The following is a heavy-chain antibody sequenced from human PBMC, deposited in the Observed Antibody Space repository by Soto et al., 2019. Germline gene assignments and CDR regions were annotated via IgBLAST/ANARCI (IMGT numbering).Heavy chain of an antibody. CDR2: INHSGSA. Sequence: QVQLQQSGAGLLKPSETLSLTCAVYGESFSGYIWTWIRQTPGKGLQWIGQINHSGSASYNPSLXNRVTISVHTSXXXFXXELSSVTAADTAVYYCARGLSTGSHYSGGWYYFDSWGQGTQVTVSS. V-gene: IGHV4-34*01. CDR1: GESFSGYI. J-gene: IGHJ4*02. D-gene: IGHD6-19*01. CDR3: ARGLSTGSHYSGGWYYFDS.